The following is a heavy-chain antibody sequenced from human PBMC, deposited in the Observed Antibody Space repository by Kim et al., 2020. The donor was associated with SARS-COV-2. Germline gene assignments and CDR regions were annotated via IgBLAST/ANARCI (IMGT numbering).Heavy chain of an antibody. CDR2: ISAINGNA. Sequence: ASVKVSCKTSGYPFSSFAITWVRQAPGQGLEWMGWISAINGNANYTEKFQGRLTLTADISTSTAYMDLSSLRSDDTAVYYCARFRF. J-gene: IGHJ5*01. CDR3: ARFRF. V-gene: IGHV1-18*01. CDR1: GYPFSSFA.